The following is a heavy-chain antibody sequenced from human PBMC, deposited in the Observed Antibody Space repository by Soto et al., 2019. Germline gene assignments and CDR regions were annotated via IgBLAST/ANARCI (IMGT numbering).Heavy chain of an antibody. CDR2: IYYSGGT. J-gene: IGHJ4*02. V-gene: IGHV4-31*02. Sequence: IGYIYYSGGTYYNPSLKSRVTISVDASKNQFSLKLSSVTAADTAVYYCARGIDTYYYDSSGYYYPGPIDYWGQGTLVTVSS. D-gene: IGHD3-22*01. CDR3: ARGIDTYYYDSSGYYYPGPIDY.